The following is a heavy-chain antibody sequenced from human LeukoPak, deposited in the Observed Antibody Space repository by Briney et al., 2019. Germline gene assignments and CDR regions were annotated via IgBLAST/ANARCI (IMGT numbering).Heavy chain of an antibody. Sequence: GGSLRLSCAASGFPFSSYAMSWVRQAPGKGLEWVSGISGSGGSTYYADSVKGRFTISRDNSENTLYVQMNSLRAEDTAVYYCAKGRAGIDYWGQGTLVIVSS. V-gene: IGHV3-23*01. J-gene: IGHJ4*02. CDR3: AKGRAGIDY. CDR2: ISGSGGST. CDR1: GFPFSSYA. D-gene: IGHD6-19*01.